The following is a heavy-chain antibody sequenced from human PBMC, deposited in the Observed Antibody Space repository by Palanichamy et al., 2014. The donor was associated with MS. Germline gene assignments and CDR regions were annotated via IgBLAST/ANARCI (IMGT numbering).Heavy chain of an antibody. V-gene: IGHV1-69*01. CDR2: SIPLIGTV. J-gene: IGHJ6*02. Sequence: QVHLVQSGAEVKKPGSSVKVSCKAPGDSFNSYGFNWVRQAPGQGLEWMGGSIPLIGTVKYGQRFQGRVTISADDSTNTVNMELSSLTSGDTAVFYCARITGGDGMDVWGQGTTVIVS. CDR3: ARITGGDGMDV. D-gene: IGHD2-8*02. CDR1: GDSFNSYG.